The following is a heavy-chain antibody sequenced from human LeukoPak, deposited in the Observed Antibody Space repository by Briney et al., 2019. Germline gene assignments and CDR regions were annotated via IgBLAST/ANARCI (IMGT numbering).Heavy chain of an antibody. CDR1: GFTFSSYA. J-gene: IGHJ6*02. CDR3: AREDGYSYGWYGLDV. CDR2: ISGSGGST. D-gene: IGHD5-18*01. Sequence: PGGSLRLSCAASGFTFSSYAMSWVRQAPGKGLEWVSAISGSGGSTYYADSVKGRFTISRDNSKNTLYLQMNSLRAEDTAVYYCAREDGYSYGWYGLDVWGQGTTVTVSS. V-gene: IGHV3-23*01.